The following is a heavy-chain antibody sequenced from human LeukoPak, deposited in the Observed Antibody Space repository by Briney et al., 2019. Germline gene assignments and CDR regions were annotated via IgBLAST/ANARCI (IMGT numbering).Heavy chain of an antibody. CDR3: ARGDSSSWYLDY. J-gene: IGHJ4*02. Sequence: PGGSLRLSCAASGFRFNNYAMSWVRQAPGKGLEWVSSISSSSSYIYYADSVKGRFTISRDNAKNSLYLQMNSLRAEDTAVYYCARGDSSSWYLDYWGQGTLVTVSS. CDR1: GFRFNNYA. D-gene: IGHD6-13*01. CDR2: ISSSSSYI. V-gene: IGHV3-21*01.